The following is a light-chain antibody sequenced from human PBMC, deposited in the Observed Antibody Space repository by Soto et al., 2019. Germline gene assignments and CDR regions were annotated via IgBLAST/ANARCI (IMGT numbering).Light chain of an antibody. CDR1: QSVSKY. CDR2: DAS. Sequence: EIVLTQSPATLSLSPGERVTLSCRTSQSVSKYLAWYQQTPGQAPRLLIYDASNRATGVPARFSGSGSGTDFSLTISGLEPEDFAVYYCQQYNNWPITFGQGTRLEIK. J-gene: IGKJ5*01. CDR3: QQYNNWPIT. V-gene: IGKV3-11*01.